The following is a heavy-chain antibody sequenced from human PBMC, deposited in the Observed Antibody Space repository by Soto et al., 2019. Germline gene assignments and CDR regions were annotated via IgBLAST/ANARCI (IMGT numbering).Heavy chain of an antibody. J-gene: IGHJ6*02. CDR1: GFTFSSYG. Sequence: SLRLSCAASGFTFSSYGMHWVRQAPGKGLEWVAVISYDGSNKYYADSVKGRFTISRDNSKNTLYLQMNSLIAEDMSVSYPAKDPGSYNSSAVFCCYYGRDVCGRGSTVTVS. V-gene: IGHV3-30*18. CDR2: ISYDGSNK. D-gene: IGHD1-20*01. CDR3: AKDPGSYNSSAVFCCYYGRDV.